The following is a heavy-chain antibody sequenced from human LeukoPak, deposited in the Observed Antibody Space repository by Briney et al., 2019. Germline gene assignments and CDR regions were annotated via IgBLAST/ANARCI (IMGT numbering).Heavy chain of an antibody. D-gene: IGHD5-18*01. CDR1: GGTFSSYA. CDR3: ARGDTRALDY. J-gene: IGHJ4*02. Sequence: ASVKVSCKASGGTFSSYAISWVRQAPGQGLEWMGWISAYNGNTNYAQKLQGRVTMTTDTSTSTPYMELRSLRSDDTAVYYCARGDTRALDYWGQGTLVTVSS. CDR2: ISAYNGNT. V-gene: IGHV1-18*01.